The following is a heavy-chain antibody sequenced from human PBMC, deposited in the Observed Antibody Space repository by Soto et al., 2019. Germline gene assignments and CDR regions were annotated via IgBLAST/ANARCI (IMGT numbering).Heavy chain of an antibody. V-gene: IGHV4-30-2*01. J-gene: IGHJ6*02. D-gene: IGHD4-17*01. CDR2: IYHSGTT. Sequence: SETLSLTCAASGGSISSGGYSWSWIRQPPGKGLEWIGYIYHSGTTYYNPSLKSRVTISVDRSKNQFSLKLSSVTAADTAVYYCARAHYGDYGYGMDVWGQGTTVTVSS. CDR1: GGSISSGGYS. CDR3: ARAHYGDYGYGMDV.